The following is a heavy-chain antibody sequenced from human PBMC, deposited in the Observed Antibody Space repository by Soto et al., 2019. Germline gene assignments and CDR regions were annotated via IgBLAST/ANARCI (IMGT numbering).Heavy chain of an antibody. Sequence: PSETLSLTCTVSGGSISTYYWSWIRQPPGRGLEWIGYIFYSGSTNYNPSLMSRVTISVDTSKNQFSLKLSSVTAADTAVYYFARHPGRGSSCYAFDYWGQGTLVTVSS. CDR3: ARHPGRGSSCYAFDY. CDR1: GGSISTYY. V-gene: IGHV4-59*08. J-gene: IGHJ4*02. CDR2: IFYSGST. D-gene: IGHD5-12*01.